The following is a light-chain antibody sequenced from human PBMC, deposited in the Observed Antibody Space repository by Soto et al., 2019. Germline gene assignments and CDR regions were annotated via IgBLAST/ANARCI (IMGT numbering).Light chain of an antibody. CDR2: DAS. J-gene: IGKJ2*01. V-gene: IGKV3-11*01. Sequence: DIVLTQSPATLSLSPGERATLSCRASQSVSSYLSWYQQKPGQAHRLVIYDASNRPAGTPARFRGSESGTDFTLPISRLEREEFAVYYCQQRSNWPRTFGQGTKLEIK. CDR3: QQRSNWPRT. CDR1: QSVSSY.